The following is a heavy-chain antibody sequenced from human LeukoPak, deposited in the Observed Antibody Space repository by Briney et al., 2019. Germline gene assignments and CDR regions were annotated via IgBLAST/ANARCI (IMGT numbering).Heavy chain of an antibody. Sequence: PGGSLRLSCAASGFTFSNYGMHWVRQAPGKGLEWVAFIRYDGSNEYYADSVKGRFNIFRDNSKNTVYLQMNSLRTEDTAVYSCAREGKYRVPDGYGGQGSLVTVSS. J-gene: IGHJ4*02. CDR2: IRYDGSNE. V-gene: IGHV3-30*02. CDR1: GFTFSNYG. D-gene: IGHD2-2*01. CDR3: AREGKYRVPDGY.